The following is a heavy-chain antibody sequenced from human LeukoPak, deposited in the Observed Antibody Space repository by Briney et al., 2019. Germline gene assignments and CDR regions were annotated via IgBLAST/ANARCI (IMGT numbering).Heavy chain of an antibody. CDR2: IFPGDSDT. V-gene: IGHV5-51*01. J-gene: IGHJ4*02. CDR1: GYSSTSYW. Sequence: GESLKISCKGSGYSSTSYWIGWVRQMPGKGLEWMGIIFPGDSDTRYSPSFQGQVTISVDKSISTAYLQWSSLKASDTAMYYCARYSPRGGYYDSSGYPDYWGQGTLVTVSS. CDR3: ARYSPRGGYYDSSGYPDY. D-gene: IGHD3-22*01.